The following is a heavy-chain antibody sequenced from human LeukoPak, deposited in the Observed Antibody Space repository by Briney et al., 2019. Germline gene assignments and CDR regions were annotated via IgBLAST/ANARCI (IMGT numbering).Heavy chain of an antibody. D-gene: IGHD7-27*01. Sequence: SETLSLTCTVSGGSISSSSYYWGWIRQPPGKGLEWIESIYYSGSTYYNPSLKSRVTISVDTSKNQFSLKLSSVTAADTAVYYCASGDQSRVYDAFDIWGQGTMVTVSS. J-gene: IGHJ3*02. CDR2: IYYSGST. CDR3: ASGDQSRVYDAFDI. CDR1: GGSISSSSYY. V-gene: IGHV4-39*07.